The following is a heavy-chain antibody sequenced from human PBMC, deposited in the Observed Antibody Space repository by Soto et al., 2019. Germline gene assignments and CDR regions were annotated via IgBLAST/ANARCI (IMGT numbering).Heavy chain of an antibody. CDR1: GFTFSSYS. CDR3: ASAYGDFVLGTDY. CDR2: ISSSSYI. D-gene: IGHD4-17*01. J-gene: IGHJ4*02. V-gene: IGHV3-21*01. Sequence: GGSLRLSCAASGFTFSSYSMNWVRQAPGKGLEWVSSISSSSYIYYADSVKGRFTISRDNAKNSLYLQMNSLRAEDTAVYYCASAYGDFVLGTDYWGQGTLVTVSS.